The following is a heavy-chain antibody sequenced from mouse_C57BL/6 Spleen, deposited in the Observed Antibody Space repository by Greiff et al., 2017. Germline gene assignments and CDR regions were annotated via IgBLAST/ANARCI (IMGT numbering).Heavy chain of an antibody. V-gene: IGHV1-78*01. CDR3: ARGRGIYYGTPFDY. J-gene: IGHJ2*01. Sequence: VQLQQSDAELVKPGASVKISCKVSGYTFTDHTIHWMKQRPEQGLEWIGYIYPRDGSTKYNEKFKGKATLTADKSSRTAYMQLNRLTSDDSAVYFCARGRGIYYGTPFDYWGQGTTLTVSA. CDR1: GYTFTDHT. CDR2: IYPRDGST. D-gene: IGHD2-1*01.